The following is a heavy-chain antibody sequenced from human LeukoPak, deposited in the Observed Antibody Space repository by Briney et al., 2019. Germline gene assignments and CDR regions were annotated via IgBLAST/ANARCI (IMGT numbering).Heavy chain of an antibody. V-gene: IGHV4-4*07. J-gene: IGHJ5*02. D-gene: IGHD3-9*01. CDR2: IYTSGST. CDR1: GGSISSYY. Sequence: SETLSLTCTVSGGSISSYYWSWIRQPAGKGLEWIGRIYTSGSTNYNPSLKSRVTMSVDTSKNQFSLKLSSVTAADTAVYYCARDAVRYFDWLLYGDNWFDPWGQGTLVTVSS. CDR3: ARDAVRYFDWLLYGDNWFDP.